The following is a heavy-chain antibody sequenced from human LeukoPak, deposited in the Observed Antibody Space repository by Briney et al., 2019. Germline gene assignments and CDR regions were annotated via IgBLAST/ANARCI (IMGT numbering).Heavy chain of an antibody. Sequence: SETLSLTCTVSGGSTSSYYWSWIRQPAGKGLEWIGRIYTSGSTNYNPSLKSRVTISVDTSKNQFSLKLSSVTAADTAVYYCAREYCSSTSCYGIDYWGQGTLVTVSS. CDR2: IYTSGST. CDR1: GGSTSSYY. CDR3: AREYCSSTSCYGIDY. V-gene: IGHV4-4*07. J-gene: IGHJ4*02. D-gene: IGHD2-2*01.